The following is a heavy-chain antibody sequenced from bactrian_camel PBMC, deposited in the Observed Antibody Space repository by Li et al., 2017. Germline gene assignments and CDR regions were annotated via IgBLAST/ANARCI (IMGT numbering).Heavy chain of an antibody. CDR2: INSYGVA. CDR1: GDTNNLAC. Sequence: HVQLVESGGGSVQPGGSLRLSCTGSGDTNNLACMAWFRQAPGREREAVARINSYGVAKYDDSVKGRFTISEDNAKDALYLQMNSLKPEDTAMYYCAADWASSSEDCLSRTEFPYWGQGT. CDR3: AADWASSSEDCLSRTEFPY. V-gene: IGHV3S53*01. J-gene: IGHJ4*01. D-gene: IGHD5*01.